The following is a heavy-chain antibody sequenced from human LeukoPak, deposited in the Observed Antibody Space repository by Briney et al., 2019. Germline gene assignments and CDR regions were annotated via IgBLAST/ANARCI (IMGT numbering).Heavy chain of an antibody. CDR1: GFTFSSYG. V-gene: IGHV3-30*02. CDR3: AKDLVAAEHLDY. Sequence: PGGSLRLSCAASGFTFSSYGMHWVRQAPGKGLEWVAFIRYDGSNKYYADSVKGRFTISRDNSKNTLYLQMNSLRAEDTAVYYCAKDLVAAEHLDYWGQGTLVTVSS. CDR2: IRYDGSNK. J-gene: IGHJ4*02. D-gene: IGHD6-13*01.